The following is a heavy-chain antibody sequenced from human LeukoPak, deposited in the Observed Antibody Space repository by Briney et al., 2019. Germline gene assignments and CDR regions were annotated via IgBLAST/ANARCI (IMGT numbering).Heavy chain of an antibody. Sequence: GESLRLSCVASGFTFSNYWMHWVRQAPGKGLVWVSRINSDGSATTYVDSVEGRFTISRDNAKNTLYLQMNSLRVEDTGVYYCARGPQLSGYWGQGTLVTVSS. CDR2: INSDGSAT. D-gene: IGHD5-18*01. CDR1: GFTFSNYW. CDR3: ARGPQLSGY. V-gene: IGHV3-74*01. J-gene: IGHJ4*02.